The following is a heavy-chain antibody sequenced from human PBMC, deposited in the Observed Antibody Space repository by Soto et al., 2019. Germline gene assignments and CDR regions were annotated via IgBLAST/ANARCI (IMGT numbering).Heavy chain of an antibody. D-gene: IGHD5-18*01. J-gene: IGHJ4*02. CDR1: GGTFSSQA. V-gene: IGHV1-69*13. CDR3: ARDRGGYSYGYVDY. Sequence: SVKVSCKVSGGTFSSQAISWVRQAPGQRLEWMGVFIPILGAPKYAQNFRDRVTITADESTSTAYMELSSLRSEDTAVYYCARDRGGYSYGYVDYWGPGTLVTVS. CDR2: FIPILGAP.